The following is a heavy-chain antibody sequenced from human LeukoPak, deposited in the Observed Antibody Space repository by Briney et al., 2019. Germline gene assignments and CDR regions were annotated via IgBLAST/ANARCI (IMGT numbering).Heavy chain of an antibody. CDR1: GYTFTSYD. V-gene: IGHV1-8*03. J-gene: IGHJ6*03. D-gene: IGHD4-17*01. CDR3: ARDCGTRDYGDYYYYYYMDV. CDR2: MNPDSGNT. Sequence: GASVKVSCKASGYTFTSYDINWVRQATGQGLEWMGSMNPDSGNTGYAQKFQGRVTITRNTSISTAYMELSSLRSEDTAVYYCARDCGTRDYGDYYYYYYMDVWGKGTTVTISS.